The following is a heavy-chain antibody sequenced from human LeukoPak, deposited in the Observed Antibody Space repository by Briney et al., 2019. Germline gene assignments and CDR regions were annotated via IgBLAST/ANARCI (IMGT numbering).Heavy chain of an antibody. J-gene: IGHJ3*02. Sequence: PGGSLSLSCGASGFTFDTYATSGVRRAPEGGPEWVSSISTSGGRTYSTDFVKGRFTISRDNSKNTLYLQMSTLRGEDTAVYYCAKHLVKNFYDNSGYLGAFDIWGRGTMVTVSP. D-gene: IGHD3-22*01. CDR3: AKHLVKNFYDNSGYLGAFDI. CDR2: ISTSGGRT. V-gene: IGHV3-23*01. CDR1: GFTFDTYA.